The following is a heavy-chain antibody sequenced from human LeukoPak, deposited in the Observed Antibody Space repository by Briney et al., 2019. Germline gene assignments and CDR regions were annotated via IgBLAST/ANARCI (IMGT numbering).Heavy chain of an antibody. J-gene: IGHJ6*02. V-gene: IGHV4-59*01. Sequence: SETLSLTCTVSGGPISSYYWSWIRQPPGKGLEWIGYIYYSGSTNYNPSLKSRVTISVDTSKNQFSLKLSSVTAADTAVYYCARWDYSNYYYGMDVWGQGTTVAVSS. CDR2: IYYSGST. CDR3: ARWDYSNYYYGMDV. CDR1: GGPISSYY. D-gene: IGHD4-4*01.